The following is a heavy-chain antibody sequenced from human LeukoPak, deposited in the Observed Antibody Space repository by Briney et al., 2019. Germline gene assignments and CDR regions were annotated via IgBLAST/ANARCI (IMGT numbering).Heavy chain of an antibody. V-gene: IGHV4-59*01. Sequence: SETLSLPCTVSGGSISSYYWSWIRQPPGKGLEWIGYIYYSGSTNYNPSLKSRVTISVDTSKNQFSLKLSSVTAADTAVYYCARGYYDILTGYYDAFDIWGQGTMVTVSS. D-gene: IGHD3-9*01. CDR3: ARGYYDILTGYYDAFDI. CDR2: IYYSGST. J-gene: IGHJ3*02. CDR1: GGSISSYY.